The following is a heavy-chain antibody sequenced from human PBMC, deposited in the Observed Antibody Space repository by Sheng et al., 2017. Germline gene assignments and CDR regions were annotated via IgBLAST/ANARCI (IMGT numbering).Heavy chain of an antibody. CDR1: GGSFSGYY. J-gene: IGHJ5*02. CDR2: INHSGST. Sequence: QVQLQQWGAGLLKPSETLSLTCAVYGGSFSGYYWSWIRQPPGKGLEWIGEINHSGSTNYNPSLKSRVTISVDTSKNQFSLKLSSVTAADTAVYYCAAWCHYYGSGSYCWFDPWGQGTLVTVSS. V-gene: IGHV4-34*01. D-gene: IGHD3-10*01. CDR3: AAWCHYYGSGSYCWFDP.